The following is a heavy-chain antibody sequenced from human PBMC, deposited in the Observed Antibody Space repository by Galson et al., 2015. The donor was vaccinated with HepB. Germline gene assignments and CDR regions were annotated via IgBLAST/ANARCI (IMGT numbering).Heavy chain of an antibody. CDR2: ISSSSGTI. V-gene: IGHV3-48*01. J-gene: IGHJ4*02. CDR1: GFIFRSYS. D-gene: IGHD6-13*01. CDR3: ARDISSWYYFDY. Sequence: SLRLSCAASGFIFRSYSMNWVRQAPGKGLEWVSYISSSSGTIYYADSVKGRFTISRDNAKNSLYLQMNSLRAEDTAVYYCARDISSWYYFDYWGQGTLVTVSS.